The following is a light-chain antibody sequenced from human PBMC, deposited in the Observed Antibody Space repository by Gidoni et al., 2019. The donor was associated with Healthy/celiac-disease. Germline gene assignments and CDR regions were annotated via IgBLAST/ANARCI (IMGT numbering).Light chain of an antibody. CDR3: QQYNNWAPWT. V-gene: IGKV3-15*01. CDR2: GAS. CDR1: QSVSSS. J-gene: IGKJ1*01. Sequence: EIVMTQSPATLSVPPGERATLSCRASQSVSSSLAESQQKPGQAPRLLSYGASTRATGIPAKFSGSGSGTEFTITNSSLQTEDFAVYYGQQYNNWAPWTFGQGTKVEIK.